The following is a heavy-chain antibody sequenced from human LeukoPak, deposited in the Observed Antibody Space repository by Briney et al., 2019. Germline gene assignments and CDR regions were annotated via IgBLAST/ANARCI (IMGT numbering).Heavy chain of an antibody. D-gene: IGHD1-26*01. V-gene: IGHV4-39*02. CDR2: MYYRGST. CDR1: GGSISSSSYY. CDR3: AKEGMGSEATTADGAFDI. Sequence: PSETLSLTCTVSGGSISSSSYYWGWVRQPPGEGLGWIASMYYRGSTYYNPSLKSRVTISVDTSKNQISLKLSSVTAADTAVYFCAKEGMGSEATTADGAFDIWGQGTTVTVSS. J-gene: IGHJ3*02.